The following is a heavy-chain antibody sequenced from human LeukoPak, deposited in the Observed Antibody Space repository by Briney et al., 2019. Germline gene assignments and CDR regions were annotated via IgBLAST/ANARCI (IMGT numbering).Heavy chain of an antibody. CDR2: IYYSGST. Sequence: PSETLSLTCTVSGDSISSSSYYWDWIRQPPGKGLEWIGSIYYSGSTYYNPSLKSRVTISVDTSKKQLSLKLSSVTAADTAVYYCARQDDYNFDYWGQGTLVTVSS. D-gene: IGHD5-24*01. CDR3: ARQDDYNFDY. J-gene: IGHJ4*02. CDR1: GDSISSSSYY. V-gene: IGHV4-39*01.